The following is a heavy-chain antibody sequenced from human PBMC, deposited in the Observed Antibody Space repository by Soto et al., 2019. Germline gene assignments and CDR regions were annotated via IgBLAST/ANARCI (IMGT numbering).Heavy chain of an antibody. CDR2: ISWDGGST. V-gene: IGHV3-43*01. J-gene: IGHJ4*02. Sequence: PGGSLRLSCAASGFTFDDYTMHWVRQAPGKGLEWVSLISWDGGSTYYADSVKGRFTISRDNSKNSLYLQMNSLRTEDTALYYCAKDISSWPSTLDYWGQGTLVTVSS. D-gene: IGHD6-13*01. CDR1: GFTFDDYT. CDR3: AKDISSWPSTLDY.